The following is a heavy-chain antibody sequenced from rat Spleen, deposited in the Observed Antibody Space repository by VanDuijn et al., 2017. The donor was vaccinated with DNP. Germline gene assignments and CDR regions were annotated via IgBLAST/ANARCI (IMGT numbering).Heavy chain of an antibody. CDR1: GFTFSDYN. CDR3: ARHTTVPFDY. V-gene: IGHV5-7*01. Sequence: EVQLVESGGGLVQPGRSLKLSCAASGFTFSDYNMAWVRQAPKKGLEWVATISYDGSSTYYRDSVKGRFTISRDNAKSTLYLQMDSLRSEDTATYYCARHTTVPFDYWGQGVMVTVSS. J-gene: IGHJ2*01. D-gene: IGHD1-1*01. CDR2: ISYDGSST.